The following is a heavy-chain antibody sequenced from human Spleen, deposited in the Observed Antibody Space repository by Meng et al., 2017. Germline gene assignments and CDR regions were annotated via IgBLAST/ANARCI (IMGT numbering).Heavy chain of an antibody. CDR1: GYTFPGYY. V-gene: IGHV1-2*06. CDR3: ARADTTHYYDSSGQFDFDY. D-gene: IGHD3-22*01. J-gene: IGHJ4*02. Sequence: QVQLWSAGAEVKNPGAPVKGSCKASGYTFPGYYMHWVRQAPGQGLEWMGRINPNSDGTNYAQKFQGRVTITRDTSISTAYMELSRLRSDDTAVYYCARADTTHYYDSSGQFDFDYWGQGTLVTVSS. CDR2: INPNSDGT.